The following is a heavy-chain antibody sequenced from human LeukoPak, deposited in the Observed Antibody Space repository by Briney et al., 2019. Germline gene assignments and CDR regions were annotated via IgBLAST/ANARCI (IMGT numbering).Heavy chain of an antibody. CDR2: IYYSGYT. Sequence: SETLSLTCTVSGGSLSSYYWSWIRQPPGHGLEWIGYIYYSGYTNYNPSLKSRVTISVDTSKNQFSLRLSSVTAADTAVYYCARVAEDQDYYYGMDVWGQGTTVTVSS. D-gene: IGHD2-2*01. J-gene: IGHJ6*02. CDR1: GGSLSSYY. V-gene: IGHV4-59*01. CDR3: ARVAEDQDYYYGMDV.